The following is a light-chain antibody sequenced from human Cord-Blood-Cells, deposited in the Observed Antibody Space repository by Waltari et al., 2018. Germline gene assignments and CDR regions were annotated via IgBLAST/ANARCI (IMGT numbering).Light chain of an antibody. CDR1: QGICRY. CDR2: AAS. CDR3: QQYYSYPRT. J-gene: IGKJ1*01. Sequence: AIRMTQSPSSFSASTGDRVTITCRASQGICRYLAWYQQKPGKAPKLLIYAASTLQSGVPSRFSGSGSGTDFTLTISCLQSEDFATYYCQQYYSYPRTFGQGTKVEIK. V-gene: IGKV1-8*01.